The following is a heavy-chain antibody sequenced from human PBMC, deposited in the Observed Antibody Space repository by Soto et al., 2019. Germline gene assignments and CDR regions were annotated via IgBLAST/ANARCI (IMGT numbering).Heavy chain of an antibody. J-gene: IGHJ4*02. V-gene: IGHV3-48*02. D-gene: IGHD3-3*01. CDR3: ARAAYYDFWSGYYYFDY. CDR2: ISSSSSTI. Sequence: GGSLRLSCAASGFTFSSYSMNWVRQAPGKGLEWVSYISSSSSTIYYADSVKGRFTISRDNAKHSLYLQMDSLRDEDTAVDYCARAAYYDFWSGYYYFDYWGQGTLVTVSS. CDR1: GFTFSSYS.